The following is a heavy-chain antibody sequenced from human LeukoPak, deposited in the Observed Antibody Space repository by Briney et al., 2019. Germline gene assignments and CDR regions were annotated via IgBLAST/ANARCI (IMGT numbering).Heavy chain of an antibody. V-gene: IGHV3-74*01. D-gene: IGHD3-3*01. CDR2: INSDGSST. CDR3: ARDLYGPHYDNE. J-gene: IGHJ4*02. CDR1: GFTFSSYW. Sequence: GGSLRLSCAASGFTFSSYWMHWVRQAPGKGLVWVSRINSDGSSTNYADSVKGRFTISRDNTKKTVYLQMNSLRAEDKAVYYCARDLYGPHYDNEGGQGTLVTVSS.